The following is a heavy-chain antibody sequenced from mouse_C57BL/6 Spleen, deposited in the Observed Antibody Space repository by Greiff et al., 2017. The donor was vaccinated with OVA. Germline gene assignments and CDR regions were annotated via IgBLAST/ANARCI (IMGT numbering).Heavy chain of an antibody. CDR3: AKDGYGNYGDYFDY. Sequence: VQLQQSGPGLVQPSQSLSITCTVSGFSLTSYGVHWVRQSPGKGLEWLGVIWRGGSTDYNAAFMSRLSITKDNSKSQVFFKMNSLQADDTAIYYCAKDGYGNYGDYFDYWGQGTTLTVSS. CDR2: IWRGGST. D-gene: IGHD2-1*01. V-gene: IGHV2-5*01. J-gene: IGHJ2*01. CDR1: GFSLTSYG.